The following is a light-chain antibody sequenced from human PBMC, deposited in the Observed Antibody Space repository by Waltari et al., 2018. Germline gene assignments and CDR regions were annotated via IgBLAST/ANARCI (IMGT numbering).Light chain of an antibody. V-gene: IGKV1-5*03. CDR3: QQYNSYPVT. J-gene: IGKJ2*01. Sequence: DIQMTQSPSTLSASVGDRVTLTCRASPSISSWLAWYQQKPGKAPKLLIYKASSLESGVPSRFSGSGSGTEFTLTISSLQPDDFATYYCQQYNSYPVTFGQGTKLEIK. CDR2: KAS. CDR1: PSISSW.